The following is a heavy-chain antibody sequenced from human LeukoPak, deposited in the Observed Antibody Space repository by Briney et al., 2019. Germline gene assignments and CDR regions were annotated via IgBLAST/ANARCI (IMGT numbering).Heavy chain of an antibody. CDR3: ASRTVTYAFDI. V-gene: IGHV3-21*01. Sequence: GGSLRLSCAASGFTFSRYAMNWVRQAPGKGLEWVSSISSSSSYIYYADSVKGRFTISRDNAKNSLFLQMNSLRAEDTAVYYCASRTVTYAFDIWGQGTMVTVSS. D-gene: IGHD4-17*01. CDR2: ISSSSSYI. CDR1: GFTFSRYA. J-gene: IGHJ3*02.